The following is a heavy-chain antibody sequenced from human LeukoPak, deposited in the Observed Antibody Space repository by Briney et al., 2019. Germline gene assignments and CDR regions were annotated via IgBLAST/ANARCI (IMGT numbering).Heavy chain of an antibody. CDR3: ASQDIVVVPAYFDY. CDR2: IYYSGST. CDR1: GGSISSSSYY. D-gene: IGHD2-2*01. V-gene: IGHV4-39*01. Sequence: SETLSLTCTVSGGSISSSSYYWGWIRQPPGKGLEWIGSIYYSGSTYYNPSLKSRVTISVDTSKNQFSLKLSSVTAPDTAVYYCASQDIVVVPAYFDYWGQGTLVTVSS. J-gene: IGHJ4*02.